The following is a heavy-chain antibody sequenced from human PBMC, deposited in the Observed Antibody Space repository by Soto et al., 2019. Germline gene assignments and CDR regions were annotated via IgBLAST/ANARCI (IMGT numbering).Heavy chain of an antibody. CDR1: GFTFSDYY. Sequence: GGSLRLSCAASGFTFSDYYMSWIRQAPGKGLEWVSYISSSGSTIYYADSVKGRFTISRDNAKNSLYLQMNSLRAEDTAVYYCAREGRYDLENWFDPWGQGTLVTVSS. V-gene: IGHV3-11*01. CDR2: ISSSGSTI. D-gene: IGHD3-3*01. CDR3: AREGRYDLENWFDP. J-gene: IGHJ5*02.